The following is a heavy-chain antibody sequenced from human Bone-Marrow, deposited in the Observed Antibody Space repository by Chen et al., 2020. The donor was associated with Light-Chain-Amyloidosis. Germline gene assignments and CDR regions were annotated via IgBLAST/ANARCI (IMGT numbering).Heavy chain of an antibody. Sequence: VQLAESGGGVVQPGRSLRLSCVASGFSFSSHGIHWVRQAPAKGLEWVSTIRTSSSRILYADSVKGRFTISRDDATNSLFLQMNSLRVEDTAVYYCARGHYGSGSYYADAFDTWGQGTMVTVS. CDR2: IRTSSSRI. D-gene: IGHD3-10*01. CDR1: GFSFSSHG. J-gene: IGHJ3*02. CDR3: ARGHYGSGSYYADAFDT. V-gene: IGHV3-21*06.